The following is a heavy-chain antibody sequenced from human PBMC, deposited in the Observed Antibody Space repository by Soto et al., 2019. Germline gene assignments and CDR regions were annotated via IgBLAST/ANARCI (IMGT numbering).Heavy chain of an antibody. CDR2: IKSKTDGGTT. J-gene: IGHJ4*02. V-gene: IGHV3-15*01. Sequence: GESLKISCAASGFSFSNAWMTWVRQAPGKGLAWVGRIKSKTDGGTTDYAAPVKGRFTISRDDSKNTLYLQMHSLKTEDTAVYYCTTDSPYYYDSSGYYFDYWGQGTLVTVSS. CDR3: TTDSPYYYDSSGYYFDY. D-gene: IGHD3-22*01. CDR1: GFSFSNAW.